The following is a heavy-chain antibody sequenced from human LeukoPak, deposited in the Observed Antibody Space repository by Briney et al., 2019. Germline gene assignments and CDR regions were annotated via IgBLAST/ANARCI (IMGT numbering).Heavy chain of an antibody. V-gene: IGHV3-30*02. J-gene: IGHJ4*02. D-gene: IGHD1-14*01. Sequence: PGGSLRLSCAASGFTFSSYAMSWVRQAPGKGLEWVAFIRFDESDKYYADSVKGRFTISRDNFKNTLYLQMNSLRVEDTAVYYCAKDKNARCSITCRSEMDYWGQGTLVTVSS. CDR2: IRFDESDK. CDR3: AKDKNARCSITCRSEMDY. CDR1: GFTFSSYA.